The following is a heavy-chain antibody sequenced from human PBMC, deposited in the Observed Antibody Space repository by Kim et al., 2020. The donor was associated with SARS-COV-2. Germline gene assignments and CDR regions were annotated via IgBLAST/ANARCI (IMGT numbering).Heavy chain of an antibody. V-gene: IGHV4-59*13. CDR3: ARGSSSSGWYSHEHYGMDV. Sequence: SETLSLTCTVSGGSISSYYWSWIRQPPGKGLEWIGYIYYSGSTNYNPSLKSRVTISVDTSKNQFSLKLSSVTAADTAVYYCARGSSSSGWYSHEHYGMDVWGQGTTVTVSS. D-gene: IGHD6-19*01. J-gene: IGHJ6*02. CDR2: IYYSGST. CDR1: GGSISSYY.